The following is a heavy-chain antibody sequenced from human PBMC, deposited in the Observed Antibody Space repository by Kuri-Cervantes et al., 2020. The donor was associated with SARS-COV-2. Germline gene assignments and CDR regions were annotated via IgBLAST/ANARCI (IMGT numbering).Heavy chain of an antibody. D-gene: IGHD6-13*01. CDR1: GGSFSGYY. Sequence: SETLSLTCAVYGGSFSGYYWSWIRQPPGKGLEWIGEINYSGSTNYNPSLKSRVTISVDTSKNQFSLKLSSVTAADTAVYYCARGRGEQLVPPCWFDPWGQGTLVTVSS. CDR2: INYSGST. J-gene: IGHJ5*02. CDR3: ARGRGEQLVPPCWFDP. V-gene: IGHV4-34*01.